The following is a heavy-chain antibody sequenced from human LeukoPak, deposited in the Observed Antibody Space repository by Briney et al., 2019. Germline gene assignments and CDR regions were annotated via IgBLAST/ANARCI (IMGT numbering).Heavy chain of an antibody. CDR3: AREGSYGSGSFQH. J-gene: IGHJ1*01. CDR1: GGSVSSGGYS. V-gene: IGHV4-30-2*01. Sequence: SETLSLTCAVSGGSVSSGGYSWSWIRQPPGKGLEWIGYIYYSGSTYYNPSLKSRVTISVDRSKNQFSLKLSSVTAADTAVYYCAREGSYGSGSFQHWGQGTLVTVSS. D-gene: IGHD3-10*01. CDR2: IYYSGST.